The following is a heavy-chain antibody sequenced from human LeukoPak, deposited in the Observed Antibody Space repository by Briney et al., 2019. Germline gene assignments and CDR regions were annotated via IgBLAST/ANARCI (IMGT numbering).Heavy chain of an antibody. V-gene: IGHV4-4*07. CDR1: GGSVSSYY. Sequence: TSQTLSLTCTVSGGSVSSYYWSWIRQPAGKGLEWIGRIYTSGSTNYNPSLKSRVTMSVDTSKNQFSLKLSSVTAADTAVYYCARAYYYGSGSYRHFDYWGQGTLITVSS. CDR2: IYTSGST. D-gene: IGHD3-10*01. CDR3: ARAYYYGSGSYRHFDY. J-gene: IGHJ4*02.